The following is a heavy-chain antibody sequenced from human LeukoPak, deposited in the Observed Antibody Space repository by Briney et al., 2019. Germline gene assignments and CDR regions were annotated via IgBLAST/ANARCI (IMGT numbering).Heavy chain of an antibody. D-gene: IGHD5-12*01. CDR1: GFTFSDYY. J-gene: IGHJ4*02. Sequence: GGSLRLSYAVSGFTFSDYYMSWMRQAPGKGLEWVSYISSSSSYTNYADSVKGRFTISRDNAKNSLYLQMNSLRAEDTAVYYCARGRGYSGYDFGYCGQGALVTVSS. CDR2: ISSSSSYT. CDR3: ARGRGYSGYDFGY. V-gene: IGHV3-11*05.